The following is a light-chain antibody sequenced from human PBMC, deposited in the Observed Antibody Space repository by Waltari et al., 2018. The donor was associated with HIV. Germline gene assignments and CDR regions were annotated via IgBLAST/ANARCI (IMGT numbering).Light chain of an antibody. CDR2: STN. V-gene: IGLV8-61*01. Sequence: QTVVTQEPSFSVSPGGTVTLTCGLSSGSVSTSYYPSWYQQTPGQAPRPLIHSTNPRSSGFPDRVSGSIVGNKAALTITGAQADDESDYYCVLYMGSGLWVFGGGTKLTVL. CDR1: SGSVSTSYY. CDR3: VLYMGSGLWV. J-gene: IGLJ3*02.